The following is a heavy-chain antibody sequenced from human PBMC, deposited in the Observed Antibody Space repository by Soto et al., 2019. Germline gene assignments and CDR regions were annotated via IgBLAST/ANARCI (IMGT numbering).Heavy chain of an antibody. D-gene: IGHD3-3*01. CDR3: ASTIFGVVSGPSYYYMDV. CDR2: IYYSGST. CDR1: GGSISSYY. Sequence: PSETLSLTCTVSGGSISSYYWSWIRQPPGKGLEWIGYIYYSGSTNYNPSLKSRVTISVDTSKNQFSLKLSSVTAADTAVYYCASTIFGVVSGPSYYYMDVWGKGTTVTVSS. J-gene: IGHJ6*03. V-gene: IGHV4-59*01.